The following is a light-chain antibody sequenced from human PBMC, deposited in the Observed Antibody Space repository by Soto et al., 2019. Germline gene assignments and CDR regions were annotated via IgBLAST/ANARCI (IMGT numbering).Light chain of an antibody. CDR1: QSISSW. CDR2: DAS. V-gene: IGKV1-5*01. J-gene: IGKJ5*01. Sequence: DIQMTPSHSTLSASVLYIVNITFRASQSISSWLAWYQQKPGKAPKLLIYDASSLESGVPSRFSGSGSGTDFTFTISSLQPEDIATYYCQKYDNLPINFGQGTRLEIK. CDR3: QKYDNLPIN.